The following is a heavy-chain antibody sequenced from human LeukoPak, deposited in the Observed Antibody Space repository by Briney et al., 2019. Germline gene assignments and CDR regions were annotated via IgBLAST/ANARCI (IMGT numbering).Heavy chain of an antibody. Sequence: GSLRLSCAASGFTFSNYAMSWVRQAPAGGLEWVSSLRGDGETFYADSVKGRFTLSRDDSRNTVYLQLNNPRVVDTAVYYCAQASWVSNADAVLWGQGTLVTVSS. CDR3: AQASWVSNADAVL. D-gene: IGHD1-1*01. CDR1: GFTFSNYA. J-gene: IGHJ4*02. CDR2: LRGDGET. V-gene: IGHV3-23*01.